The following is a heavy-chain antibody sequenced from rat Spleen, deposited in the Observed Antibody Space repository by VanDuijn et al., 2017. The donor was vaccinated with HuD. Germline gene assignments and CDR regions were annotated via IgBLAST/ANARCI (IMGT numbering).Heavy chain of an antibody. CDR3: ATRHDYFDY. Sequence: EVQLVESGGGLVQPGRSLKLSCGASGFTFSNYGMAWVRQAPRKGLEWVVAISYEASNTYYGDSVKCRFTISRDNAKSTLYMQMDSLRSEDTATYYCATRHDYFDYWGPGVMVTVSS. CDR2: ISYEASNT. V-gene: IGHV5-29*01. J-gene: IGHJ2*01. CDR1: GFTFSNYG.